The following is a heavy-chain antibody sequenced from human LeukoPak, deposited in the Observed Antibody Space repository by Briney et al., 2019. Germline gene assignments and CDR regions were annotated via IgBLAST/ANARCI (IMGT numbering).Heavy chain of an antibody. CDR1: GGSFSGYY. Sequence: PSETLSLTCAVYGGSFSGYYWSWIRQPPGKGLEWIGEINHSGSTNYNPSLKSRVTISVDTSKSQFSLKLSSVTAADTAVYYCARAKKASFDPWGQGTLVTVSS. CDR2: INHSGST. J-gene: IGHJ5*02. V-gene: IGHV4-34*01. CDR3: ARAKKASFDP.